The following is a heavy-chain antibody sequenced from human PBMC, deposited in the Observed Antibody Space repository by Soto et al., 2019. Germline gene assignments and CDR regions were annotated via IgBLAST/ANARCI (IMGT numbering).Heavy chain of an antibody. D-gene: IGHD1-20*01. CDR3: AKDLTGTPL. V-gene: IGHV3-30*02. Sequence: GGSLRLSCAASGFTFSSYGMHWVRQAPGKGLEWVAVIWYDGSNKYYADFVKGRFTVSRDNSKNTLYLQMNSLTADDTAVFYCAKDLTGTPLWGQGTLVTVSS. CDR1: GFTFSSYG. J-gene: IGHJ4*02. CDR2: IWYDGSNK.